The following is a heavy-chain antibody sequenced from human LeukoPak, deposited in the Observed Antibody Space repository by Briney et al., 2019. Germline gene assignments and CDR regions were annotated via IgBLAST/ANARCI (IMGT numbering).Heavy chain of an antibody. Sequence: PSETLSLTCTVSGGSISSGSYYWSWIRQPAGKGLEWIGRIYTSGSTNYNPSLKSRVTISVDTSKNQFSLRLSSVTAADTAVYFCARGKIWSPVYFNSWGQGTLVTVSS. CDR1: GGSISSGSYY. CDR2: IYTSGST. V-gene: IGHV4-61*02. J-gene: IGHJ5*01. CDR3: ARGKIWSPVYFNS. D-gene: IGHD3-10*01.